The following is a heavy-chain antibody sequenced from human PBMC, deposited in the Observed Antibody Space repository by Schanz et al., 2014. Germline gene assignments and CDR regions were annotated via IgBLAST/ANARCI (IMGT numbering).Heavy chain of an antibody. CDR1: GFTFGTFW. D-gene: IGHD3-22*01. CDR3: ARDKGGYYPFDY. J-gene: IGHJ4*02. CDR2: INQDGSDK. V-gene: IGHV3-7*01. Sequence: VQLVESGGAVVQPGGSLRLSCAASGFTFGTFWMSWVRQAPGKGLEWVANINQDGSDKSYVDSVKGRFTISRDNAKNSLYLQMNSLRAEDTAVYYCARDKGGYYPFDYWGQGSLVTVSS.